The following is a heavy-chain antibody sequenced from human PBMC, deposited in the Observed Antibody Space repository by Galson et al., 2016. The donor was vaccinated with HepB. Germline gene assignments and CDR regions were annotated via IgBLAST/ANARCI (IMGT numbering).Heavy chain of an antibody. Sequence: SETLSLTCTVSGGSISSYSSSYNWGWIRQPPGKGLEYVGTVYYSGNTHYNPSLKTRVTMSVDTSKNQFSLMLSPVTAADTAVYYCTRRKRREYGSFDIWGQGTMVTVSS. CDR1: GGSISSYSSSYN. J-gene: IGHJ3*02. CDR2: VYYSGNT. D-gene: IGHD3-10*01. V-gene: IGHV4-39*01. CDR3: TRRKRREYGSFDI.